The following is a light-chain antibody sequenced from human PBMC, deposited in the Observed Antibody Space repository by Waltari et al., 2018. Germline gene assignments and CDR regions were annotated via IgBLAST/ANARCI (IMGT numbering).Light chain of an antibody. CDR1: SSDVGGHNY. CDR2: DVN. CDR3: SSYRRSDIVV. J-gene: IGLJ2*01. Sequence: QSALTQPASVCGSPGQSITISCTGTSSDVGGHNYVPWYQHHPGKAPKIMIYDVNDRPSGVSNRFSGSKSGNTASLTISGLQAEDEADYYCSSYRRSDIVVFGGGTKLTVL. V-gene: IGLV2-14*03.